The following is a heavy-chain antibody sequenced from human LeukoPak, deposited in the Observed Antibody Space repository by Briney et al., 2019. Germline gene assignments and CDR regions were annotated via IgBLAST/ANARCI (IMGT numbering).Heavy chain of an antibody. V-gene: IGHV1-18*01. Sequence: ASVKVSCKASGYTFTSYGISWVRQAPGQGLEWMGWISAYNGNTNYAQKLQGRVTMTTDTSTSTAYMELRSLRSDDTAVYYCARDLGYCSSTSCWGEYFQHWGQGTPVTVSS. J-gene: IGHJ1*01. CDR1: GYTFTSYG. CDR3: ARDLGYCSSTSCWGEYFQH. CDR2: ISAYNGNT. D-gene: IGHD2-2*01.